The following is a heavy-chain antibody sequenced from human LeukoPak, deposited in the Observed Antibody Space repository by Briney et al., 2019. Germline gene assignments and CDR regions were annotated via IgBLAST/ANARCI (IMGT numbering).Heavy chain of an antibody. CDR1: GFTFSSCS. V-gene: IGHV3-48*01. CDR3: AKGEDYYYDNPPIWGY. Sequence: GGSLRLSCAASGFTFSSCSMDWVRQAPGKGLEWVSYISSSGSTIYYADSVKGRFTISRDNAKNSLYLQMNSLRAEDTAVYYCAKGEDYYYDNPPIWGYWGQGTLVTVSS. CDR2: ISSSGSTI. J-gene: IGHJ4*02. D-gene: IGHD3-22*01.